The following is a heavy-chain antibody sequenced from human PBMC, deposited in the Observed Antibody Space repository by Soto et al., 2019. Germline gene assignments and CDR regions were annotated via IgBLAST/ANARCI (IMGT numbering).Heavy chain of an antibody. CDR1: VFTCSGFG. V-gene: IGHV3-30*18. J-gene: IGHJ5*02. CDR2: ISYDGRHK. D-gene: IGHD3-10*01. Sequence: QVQLVESGGGVVQPGRSLRLSCAASVFTCSGFGMHWVRHTPGNGLVWLAVISYDGRHKLHSDSVQGRFTISRDNSKNTLSLQMNSLRTEDTAVYYFAKDLGLDASGSYPYHWGQGNMVSVSS. CDR3: AKDLGLDASGSYPYH.